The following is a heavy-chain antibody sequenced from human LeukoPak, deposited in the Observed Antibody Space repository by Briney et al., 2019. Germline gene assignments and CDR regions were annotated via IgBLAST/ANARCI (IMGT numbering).Heavy chain of an antibody. V-gene: IGHV3-23*01. CDR2: ISGFGGST. CDR3: ARRSGSSWSSFDY. J-gene: IGHJ4*02. CDR1: GFTFSTYW. Sequence: GGSLRLSCAGSGFTFSTYWMTWVRQAPGKGLEWVSGISGFGGSTYYAPSVKGRLTISRDNFGNMLYLHLDSLRVEDTAIYYCARRSGSSWSSFDYWGQGALVTVSS. D-gene: IGHD6-13*01.